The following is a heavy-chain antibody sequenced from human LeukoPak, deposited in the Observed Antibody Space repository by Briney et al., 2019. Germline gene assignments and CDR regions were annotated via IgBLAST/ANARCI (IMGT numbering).Heavy chain of an antibody. CDR1: GYTFTGYY. Sequence: ASVKVSCKASGYTFTGYYIHWVRQAPGQGLEWMGWINPNSGGTNYAQKFQGRVTMTRDTSISTAYMELSRLRSDDTAVYYCARGKSGIAARPFDYWGQGTLVTVSS. D-gene: IGHD6-6*01. J-gene: IGHJ4*02. CDR2: INPNSGGT. CDR3: ARGKSGIAARPFDY. V-gene: IGHV1-2*02.